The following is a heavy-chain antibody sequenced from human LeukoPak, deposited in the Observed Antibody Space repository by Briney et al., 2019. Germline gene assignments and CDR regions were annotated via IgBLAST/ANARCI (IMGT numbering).Heavy chain of an antibody. CDR3: ALGYRNMEFFDY. CDR2: INPSGGST. CDR1: GYTFTSYY. V-gene: IGHV1-46*01. D-gene: IGHD6-13*01. Sequence: ASVKVSCKASGYTFTSYYMHWVRQAPGQGLEWMGIINPSGGSTSYAQKFQGRVTMTRDMSTSIVYMELSSLRSEDTAVYYCALGYRNMEFFDYWGQGTLVTVSS. J-gene: IGHJ4*02.